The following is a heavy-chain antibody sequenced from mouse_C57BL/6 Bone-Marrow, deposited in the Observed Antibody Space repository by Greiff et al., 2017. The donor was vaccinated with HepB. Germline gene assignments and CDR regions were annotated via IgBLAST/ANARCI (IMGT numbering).Heavy chain of an antibody. J-gene: IGHJ1*03. Sequence: EVKLQESGAELVKPGASVKLSCTASGFNIKDYYMHWVKQRTEQGLEWIGRIDPEDGETKYAPKFQGKATITADTSSNTSYLQLSSLTSEDTAVYYCARGYGSCWYFDVWGTGTTVTVSS. D-gene: IGHD1-1*01. V-gene: IGHV14-2*01. CDR3: ARGYGSCWYFDV. CDR1: GFNIKDYY. CDR2: IDPEDGET.